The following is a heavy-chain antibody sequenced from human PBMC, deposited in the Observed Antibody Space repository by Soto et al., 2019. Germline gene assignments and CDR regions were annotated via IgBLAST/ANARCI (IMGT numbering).Heavy chain of an antibody. Sequence: GGSPRLSCEASGFLLSVSAVHWVRQASGKGLEWVGRIRNKANNYATAYAASVKGRFTVSRDDSKNTAYLQMNSLKTEDSAVYYCTRLEYDVDVWGQGTTVTVSS. V-gene: IGHV3-73*01. J-gene: IGHJ6*02. CDR3: TRLEYDVDV. CDR2: IRNKANNYAT. CDR1: GFLLSVSA.